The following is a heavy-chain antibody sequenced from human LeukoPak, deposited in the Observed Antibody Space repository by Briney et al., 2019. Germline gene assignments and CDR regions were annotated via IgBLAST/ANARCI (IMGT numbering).Heavy chain of an antibody. D-gene: IGHD5-18*01. CDR1: GFTFSSYG. J-gene: IGHJ4*02. V-gene: IGHV3-23*01. Sequence: GGTLRLSCAASGFTFSSYGMSWVRQAPGKGLEWVSAISGSGGSTYYADSVKGRFTIFRDNSKNTLYLQMNSLRAEDTAVYYCARGQKYTSDYTVTELGSRYFDYWGQGALVTVSS. CDR3: ARGQKYTSDYTVTELGSRYFDY. CDR2: ISGSGGST.